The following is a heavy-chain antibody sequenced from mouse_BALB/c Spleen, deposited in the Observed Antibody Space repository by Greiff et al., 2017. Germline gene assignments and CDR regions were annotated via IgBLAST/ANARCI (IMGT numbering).Heavy chain of an antibody. V-gene: IGHV1S81*02. CDR1: GYTFTSYY. J-gene: IGHJ4*01. CDR3: TRSDDGRYYAMDY. Sequence: QVQLQQSGADLVKPGASVKLSCKASGYTFTSYYMYWVKQRPGQGLEWIGEINPSNGGTNFNEKFKSKATLTVDKSSSTAYMQLSSLTSEDSAVYYCTRSDDGRYYAMDYWGQGTSVTVSS. D-gene: IGHD2-3*01. CDR2: INPSNGGT.